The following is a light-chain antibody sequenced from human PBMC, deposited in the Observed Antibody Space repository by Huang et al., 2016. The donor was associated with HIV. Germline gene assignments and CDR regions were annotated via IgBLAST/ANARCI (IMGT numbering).Light chain of an antibody. CDR2: GAS. V-gene: IGKV1-39*01. CDR3: QQSHSTPQT. Sequence: DFQMTNSPSSLSASVGDRVTITCRASQTIKKYLTWYKQKPGQAPRLLIYGASNLKTEVPSRFSGSGSGTDFSLIISSLQPEDFAIYYCQQSHSTPQTFGQGTRLDIK. J-gene: IGKJ5*01. CDR1: QTIKKY.